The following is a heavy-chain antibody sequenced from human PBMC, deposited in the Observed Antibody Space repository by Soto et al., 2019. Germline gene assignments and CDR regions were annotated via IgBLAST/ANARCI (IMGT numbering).Heavy chain of an antibody. J-gene: IGHJ6*03. V-gene: IGHV1-8*02. CDR1: GYTFTSYG. Sequence: ASAKVSCKASGYTFTSYGISWVRQATGQGLEWMGWMNPNSGNTGYAQKLQGRVTMTRNTSISTAYMELSSLRSEDTAVYYCARDLTTVTSNYYYYYMDVWGKGTTVTVSS. CDR2: MNPNSGNT. CDR3: ARDLTTVTSNYYYYYMDV. D-gene: IGHD4-17*01.